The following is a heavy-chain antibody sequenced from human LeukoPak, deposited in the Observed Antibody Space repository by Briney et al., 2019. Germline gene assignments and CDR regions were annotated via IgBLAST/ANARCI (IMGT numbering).Heavy chain of an antibody. CDR3: ARDRGYMDV. V-gene: IGHV3-74*01. J-gene: IGHJ6*03. CDR2: INSDGRRT. Sequence: PGGSLRLSCAASGFMFSKSWMHWVRQVPGKGLEWVSRINSDGRRTTYADSVKGRFTISRDNAKNTLYLQMKSLRAEDMAVYYCARDRGYMDVWGKGTTVTVSS. CDR1: GFMFSKSW.